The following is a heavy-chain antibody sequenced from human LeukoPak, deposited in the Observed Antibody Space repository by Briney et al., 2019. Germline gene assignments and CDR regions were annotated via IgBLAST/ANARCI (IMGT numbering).Heavy chain of an antibody. J-gene: IGHJ4*02. Sequence: SETLSLTCTVSGGSISSYYWSWIRQPAGKGLEWIGRIYTSGSTNYNPSLKSRVTMSVDTSKNQFSLKLSSVTAADTAAYYCAGSLLTGYDSSGYSYYFDYWGQGTLVTVSS. CDR2: IYTSGST. CDR3: AGSLLTGYDSSGYSYYFDY. D-gene: IGHD3-22*01. V-gene: IGHV4-4*07. CDR1: GGSISSYY.